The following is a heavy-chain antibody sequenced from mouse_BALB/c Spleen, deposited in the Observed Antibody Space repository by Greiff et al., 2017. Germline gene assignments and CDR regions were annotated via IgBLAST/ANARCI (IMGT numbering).Heavy chain of an antibody. CDR1: GYAFTNYL. V-gene: IGHV1-54*03. D-gene: IGHD4-1*01. J-gene: IGHJ4*01. CDR2: INPGSGGT. Sequence: QVQLQQSGAELVRPGTSVKVSCKASGYAFTNYLIEWVKQRPGQGLEWIGVINPGSGGTNYNEKFKGKATLTADKSSSTAYMQLSSLTSDDSAVYFCARSDWDDYAMDYWGQGTSVTVSS. CDR3: ARSDWDDYAMDY.